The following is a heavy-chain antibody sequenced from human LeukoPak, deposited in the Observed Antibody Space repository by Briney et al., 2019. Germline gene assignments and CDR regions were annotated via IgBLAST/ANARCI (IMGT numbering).Heavy chain of an antibody. V-gene: IGHV4-34*01. CDR2: INHSGST. CDR1: GGSFSGYY. CDR3: ARVKYGWGSYYNDRNNWFDP. J-gene: IGHJ5*02. D-gene: IGHD3-10*01. Sequence: PSESLSLTCAASGGSFSGYYLSWIRQPPGKGLEWIGEINHSGSTNYKPSLKNRVTISVDTSKNQFSLKLSSVTVEDTALYYCARVKYGWGSYYNDRNNWFDPWGQGTLVTVSS.